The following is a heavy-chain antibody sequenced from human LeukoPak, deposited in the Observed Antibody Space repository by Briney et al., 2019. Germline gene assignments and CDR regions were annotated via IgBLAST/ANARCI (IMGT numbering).Heavy chain of an antibody. CDR2: IIPILGIA. CDR1: GGTFSSYA. CDR3: ARDRGVVATITHYYYGMDV. V-gene: IGHV1-69*04. J-gene: IGHJ6*02. D-gene: IGHD5-12*01. Sequence: SVKVSCKASGGTFSSYAISWVRQAPGQGPEWMGRIIPILGIANYAQKFQGRVTITADKSTSTAYMELSSLRSEDTAVYYCARDRGVVATITHYYYGMDVWGQGTTVTVSS.